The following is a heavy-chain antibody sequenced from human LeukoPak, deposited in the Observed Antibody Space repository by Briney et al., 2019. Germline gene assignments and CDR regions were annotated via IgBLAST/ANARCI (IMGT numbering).Heavy chain of an antibody. J-gene: IGHJ5*02. CDR3: ARNRGSGDDNWFDP. CDR1: GGSFSGYY. V-gene: IGHV4-59*01. D-gene: IGHD3-10*01. Sequence: PSETLSLTCAVYGGSFSGYYWSWIRQPPGKGLEWIGYRYYSGSTNYNPSLKSRVTISVDTSKNQFSLKLSSVPPADTAVYYCARNRGSGDDNWFDPWGQGTLVTVSS. CDR2: RYYSGST.